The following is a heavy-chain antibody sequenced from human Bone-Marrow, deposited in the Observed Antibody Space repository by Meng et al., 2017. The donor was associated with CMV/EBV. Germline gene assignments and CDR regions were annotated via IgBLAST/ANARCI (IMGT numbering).Heavy chain of an antibody. V-gene: IGHV3-23*01. CDR1: GFTVSSNY. J-gene: IGHJ4*02. D-gene: IGHD2-2*01. CDR3: AKDLYLHSTSCLPD. Sequence: GESLKISCAASGFTVSSNYMSWVRQAPGKGLEWVSAISGSGGSTYYADSVKGRFTISRDNSKNTLYLQMNSLRAEDTAVYYCAKDLYLHSTSCLPDWGQGPRVTGYS. CDR2: ISGSGGST.